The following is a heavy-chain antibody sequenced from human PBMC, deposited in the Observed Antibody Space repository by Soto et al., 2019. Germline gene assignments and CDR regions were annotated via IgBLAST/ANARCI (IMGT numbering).Heavy chain of an antibody. CDR1: GFTFSSYS. J-gene: IGHJ4*02. D-gene: IGHD3-16*01. Sequence: PGGSLRLSCVASGFTFSSYSMNWVRQAPGKGLEWVSYISSSSSTIYYADSVKGRFTISRDKSKNQFSLNLFYVTAADTAVYYCARDHAYSAYWAFDYWGQGALVTVSS. CDR3: ARDHAYSAYWAFDY. V-gene: IGHV3-48*01. CDR2: ISSSSSTI.